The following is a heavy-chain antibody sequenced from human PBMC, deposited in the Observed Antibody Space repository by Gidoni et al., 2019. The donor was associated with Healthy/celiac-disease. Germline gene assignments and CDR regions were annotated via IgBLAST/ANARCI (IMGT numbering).Heavy chain of an antibody. J-gene: IGHJ3*02. Sequence: SSVKVSCKASGGTFSSYTISWVRQAPGQGLEWMGRIIPILGIANYAQKFQGRVTITADKSTSTAYMELSSLRSEDTAVYYCARSDGWWEHPLISAFDIWGQGTMVTVSS. CDR3: ARSDGWWEHPLISAFDI. CDR1: GGTFSSYT. CDR2: IIPILGIA. V-gene: IGHV1-69*02. D-gene: IGHD1-26*01.